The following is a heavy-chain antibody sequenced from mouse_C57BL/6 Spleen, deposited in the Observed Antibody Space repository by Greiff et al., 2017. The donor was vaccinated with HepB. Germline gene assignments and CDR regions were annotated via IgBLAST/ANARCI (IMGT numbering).Heavy chain of an antibody. CDR2: IYPGNSDT. Sequence: EVQLQQSGTVLARPGASVKMSCKTSGYTFTSYWMHWVKQRPGQGLEWIGAIYPGNSDTSYNQKFKGKAKLTAVTSASTAYMELSSLTNEDSAVYYCAREAYGNLYFDYWGQGTTLTVSS. J-gene: IGHJ2*01. CDR1: GYTFTSYW. V-gene: IGHV1-5*01. CDR3: AREAYGNLYFDY. D-gene: IGHD2-1*01.